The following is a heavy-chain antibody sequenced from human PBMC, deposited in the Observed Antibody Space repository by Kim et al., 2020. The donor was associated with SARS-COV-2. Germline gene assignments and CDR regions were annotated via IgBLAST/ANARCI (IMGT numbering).Heavy chain of an antibody. CDR1: GGSLSSYC. V-gene: IGHV4-59*08. CDR2: ITSSGIT. Sequence: SETLSLTCTVSGGSLSSYCWSWVRQPPGTGLEWIGYITSSGITNTNPTPTIRVPISVATYTTKNPLTLSSGTAAAAAAAYCSRHSRRWHNWFDHGGQ. CDR3: SRHSRRWHNWFDH. J-gene: IGHJ5*02. D-gene: IGHD6-13*01.